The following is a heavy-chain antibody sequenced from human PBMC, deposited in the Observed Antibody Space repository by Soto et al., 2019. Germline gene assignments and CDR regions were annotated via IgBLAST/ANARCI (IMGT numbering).Heavy chain of an antibody. D-gene: IGHD6-19*01. CDR1: GGTFSSYA. V-gene: IGHV1-69*01. CDR3: ARASSGYYLAGYYYGMDV. J-gene: IGHJ6*02. Sequence: QVQLVQSGAEVKKPGSSVKVSCKASGGTFSSYAISWVRQAPGQGLEWMGGIIPIFGTANYAQKFQGRVTITADESTSTAYMDLSSLRSEDTAVYYCARASSGYYLAGYYYGMDVWGQGTTVTVAS. CDR2: IIPIFGTA.